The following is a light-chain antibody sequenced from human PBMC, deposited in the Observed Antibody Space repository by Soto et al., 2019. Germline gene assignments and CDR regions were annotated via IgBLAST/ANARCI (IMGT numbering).Light chain of an antibody. CDR1: QSSSIY. CDR3: QQSFKTPYT. V-gene: IGKV1-39*01. J-gene: IGKJ2*01. Sequence: DIQMTQSPSSLSASVGDRVTITCRASQSSSIYLNWYQQKPGIAPKLLIYAASSLQSGVPSRFSGSGSGTDFTLTISSLQPEDFVTYYCQQSFKTPYTFGQGTKLEIK. CDR2: AAS.